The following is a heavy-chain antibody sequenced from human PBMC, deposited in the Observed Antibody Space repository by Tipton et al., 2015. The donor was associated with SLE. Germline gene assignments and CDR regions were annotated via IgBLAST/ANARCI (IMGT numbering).Heavy chain of an antibody. CDR2: INHSGRT. CDR3: ARGPGVIAPTEAFDI. D-gene: IGHD2-21*01. J-gene: IGHJ3*02. CDR1: GGSFSGYY. Sequence: TLSLTCAVYGGSFSGYYWSWIRQPPGKGLGWIGEINHSGRTYYNPSLKSRVTISVDTSKNQFSLKLSSVTAADTAVYYCARGPGVIAPTEAFDIWGQGTMVTVSS. V-gene: IGHV4-34*09.